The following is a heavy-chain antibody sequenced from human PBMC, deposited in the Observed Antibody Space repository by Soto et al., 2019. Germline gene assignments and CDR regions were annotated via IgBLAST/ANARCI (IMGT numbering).Heavy chain of an antibody. J-gene: IGHJ4*02. CDR1: GYIFTSYG. Sequence: QVELVQSGAEVKKPGASVKVSCKPSGYIFTSYGISWVRQAPGEGLEWMGWISNYNGITNYAQKVQGRVTLTTDRSTSTAYMELRSLRSDDTAVYYCAESMGGSGTYVSWGQGTLVTVSS. CDR2: ISNYNGIT. V-gene: IGHV1-18*01. D-gene: IGHD3-10*01. CDR3: AESMGGSGTYVS.